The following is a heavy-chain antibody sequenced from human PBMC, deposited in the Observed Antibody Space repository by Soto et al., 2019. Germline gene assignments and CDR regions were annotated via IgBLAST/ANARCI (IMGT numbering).Heavy chain of an antibody. CDR2: ISSGSSYK. D-gene: IGHD6-19*01. V-gene: IGHV3-21*01. J-gene: IGHJ1*01. CDR1: GFTFSSYS. Sequence: GGSLRLSCAASGFTFSSYSMNWVRQAPGKGLEWVSSISSGSSYKYYADSVKGLFTMSRDNAKNLLYLQMNSLRAEDTAVYYCVAAVAGNAEYFQHWGQGTLVTVSS. CDR3: VAAVAGNAEYFQH.